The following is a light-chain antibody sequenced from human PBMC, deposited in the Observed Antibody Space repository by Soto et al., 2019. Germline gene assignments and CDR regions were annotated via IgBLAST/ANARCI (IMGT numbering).Light chain of an antibody. Sequence: QSVLTQPASVSGSPGQSITISCTGTSSDVGGYNYVSWYQQHPGKAPKLMIYDVSNRPSGVSNRFSGSKSGNTASLTISGLQAEDEADYYCRSYTSSSTLNVFGTGTKVPLL. J-gene: IGLJ1*01. V-gene: IGLV2-14*01. CDR1: SSDVGGYNY. CDR3: RSYTSSSTLNV. CDR2: DVS.